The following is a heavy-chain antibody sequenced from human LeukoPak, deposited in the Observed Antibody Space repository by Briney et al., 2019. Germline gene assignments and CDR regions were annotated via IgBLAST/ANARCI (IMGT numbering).Heavy chain of an antibody. CDR3: ARDRGPGGLAGTYY. CDR2: IWHDGSNQ. J-gene: IGHJ4*02. Sequence: GRSLRLSCVASGLTFSSYAMHWVRQAPGKGLEWVAVIWHDGSNQTYTDSVKGRFTISRDNSKNTLDLHMNSLRAEDTAMYYCARDRGPGGLAGTYYWGQGTLVTVSS. D-gene: IGHD6-19*01. CDR1: GLTFSSYA. V-gene: IGHV3-33*01.